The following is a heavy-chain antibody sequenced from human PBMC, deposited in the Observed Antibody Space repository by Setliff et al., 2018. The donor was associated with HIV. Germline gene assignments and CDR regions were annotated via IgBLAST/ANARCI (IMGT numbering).Heavy chain of an antibody. CDR2: IWYDGSNK. V-gene: IGHV3-33*01. CDR3: AIEDGCGGHYHS. CDR1: GFTFSNYG. J-gene: IGHJ4*02. Sequence: GGSLRLSCAASGFTFSNYGMHWVRQAPGKGLEWVSVIWYDGSNKYYTDSVKGRITISRDKANNSLYLQIHSLTAEDTAVYYCAIEDGCGGHYHSWGQGTLVTVSS. D-gene: IGHD2-21*01.